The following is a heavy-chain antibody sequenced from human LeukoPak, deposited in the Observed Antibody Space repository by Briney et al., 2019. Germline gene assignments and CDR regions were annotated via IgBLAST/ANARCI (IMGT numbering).Heavy chain of an antibody. D-gene: IGHD6-19*01. CDR2: ISSGSTV. Sequence: PGGSLRLSCAASGFAFNDYYMSWFRQAPGMGLEWVSYISSGSTVYYADSVKGRFTISRDNANNSLFLQMNSLRDEDTAVYYCAGGRQWLVHVYWGQGVLVTVSS. J-gene: IGHJ4*02. CDR1: GFAFNDYY. V-gene: IGHV3-11*04. CDR3: AGGRQWLVHVY.